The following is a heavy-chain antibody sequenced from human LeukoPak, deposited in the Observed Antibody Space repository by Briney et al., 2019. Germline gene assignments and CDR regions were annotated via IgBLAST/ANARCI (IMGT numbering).Heavy chain of an antibody. D-gene: IGHD4-17*01. CDR3: ARGHTAVTRHFDF. CDR1: GFTFSSYW. V-gene: IGHV3-21*01. J-gene: IGHJ4*02. Sequence: GGSLRLSCAASGFTFSSYWMSWVRQAPGRGLEWVSIISSGSSAIFSADALKGRFTISRDDAKNLLYLDMNSLRAEDTAVYYCARGHTAVTRHFDFWGQGTLVTVSS. CDR2: ISSGSSAI.